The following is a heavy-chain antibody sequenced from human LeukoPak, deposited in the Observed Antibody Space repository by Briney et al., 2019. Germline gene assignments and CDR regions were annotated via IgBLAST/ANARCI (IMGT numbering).Heavy chain of an antibody. CDR3: ARDSVTRAFDY. D-gene: IGHD4-23*01. CDR2: IYHSGKT. J-gene: IGHJ4*02. V-gene: IGHV4-38-2*02. Sequence: SETLSLTCAVSSYSISSGYYWGWIRQPPGKGLEWIASIYHSGKTHYNPSLKSRVTMSVDTSKNQFSLKLNSVTAADTAVYYCARDSVTRAFDYWGQGTLVTVSS. CDR1: SYSISSGYY.